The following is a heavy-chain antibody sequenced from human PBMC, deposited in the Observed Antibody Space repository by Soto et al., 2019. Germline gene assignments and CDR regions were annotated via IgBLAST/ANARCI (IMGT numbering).Heavy chain of an antibody. Sequence: GESLKISCKGSGYSFTSYWIGWVRQMPGKGLEWMGIIYPGDSDTRYSPSFQGQVTISADKSISTAYLQWSSLKASDTAMYYCARLGGYSGYDPGHYYYGMDVWGQGTTVTVSS. CDR1: GYSFTSYW. J-gene: IGHJ6*02. V-gene: IGHV5-51*01. D-gene: IGHD5-12*01. CDR3: ARLGGYSGYDPGHYYYGMDV. CDR2: IYPGDSDT.